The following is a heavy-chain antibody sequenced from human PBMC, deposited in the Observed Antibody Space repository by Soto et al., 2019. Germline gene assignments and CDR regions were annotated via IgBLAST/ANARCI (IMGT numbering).Heavy chain of an antibody. CDR3: ARSDSSGWYGGNWFDP. J-gene: IGHJ5*02. CDR2: ISSSGSTI. V-gene: IGHV3-48*03. D-gene: IGHD6-19*01. Sequence: EVQLVESGGGLVQPGGSLRLSCAASGFTFISYEMNWVRQAPGKGLEWVSYISSSGSTIYYADSVKGRFTISRDNAKNSLYLQMNSLRAEDTAVYYCARSDSSGWYGGNWFDPWGQGTLVTVSS. CDR1: GFTFISYE.